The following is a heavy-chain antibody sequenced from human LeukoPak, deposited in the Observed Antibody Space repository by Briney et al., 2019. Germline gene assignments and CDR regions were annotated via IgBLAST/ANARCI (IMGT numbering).Heavy chain of an antibody. V-gene: IGHV1-2*06. D-gene: IGHD2-2*01. Sequence: ASVKVSCKASGYTFTGYYMHWVRQAPGQGLEWMGRINPNSVGTNYAQKFQGRVTMTRDTSISTAYMELSRLRSDDTAVYYCARGCEWDVVVPAAIKVNNWFDPWGQGTLVTVSS. J-gene: IGHJ5*02. CDR2: INPNSVGT. CDR3: ARGCEWDVVVPAAIKVNNWFDP. CDR1: GYTFTGYY.